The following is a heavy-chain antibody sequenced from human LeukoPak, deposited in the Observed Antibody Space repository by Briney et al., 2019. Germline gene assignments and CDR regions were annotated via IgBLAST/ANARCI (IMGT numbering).Heavy chain of an antibody. CDR1: SFTFSNFW. Sequence: GGSLRLSCAASSFTFSNFWMSWVRQAPGKGLEWVANIKEDGSEKDYVDSVKGRFTISRDNAKNSLYLQMNSLRAEDTAVYYCARADDDYGDHGGDAFDIWGQGTMVTVSS. CDR2: IKEDGSEK. J-gene: IGHJ3*02. V-gene: IGHV3-7*03. CDR3: ARADDDYGDHGGDAFDI. D-gene: IGHD4-17*01.